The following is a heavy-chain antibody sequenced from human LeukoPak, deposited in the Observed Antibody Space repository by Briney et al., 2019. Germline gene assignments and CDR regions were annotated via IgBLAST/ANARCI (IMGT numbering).Heavy chain of an antibody. CDR2: ISYDGSNK. D-gene: IGHD3-22*01. CDR3: AREGDDSSGYLAFDI. V-gene: IGHV3-30-3*01. Sequence: GRSLRLSCAASGFTFSSYAMHWVRQAPGKGLEWVAVISYDGSNKYYADSVKGRFTISRDNSKNTLYLQMNSLRAEDTAVYYCAREGDDSSGYLAFDIWGQGTMVTVSS. CDR1: GFTFSSYA. J-gene: IGHJ3*02.